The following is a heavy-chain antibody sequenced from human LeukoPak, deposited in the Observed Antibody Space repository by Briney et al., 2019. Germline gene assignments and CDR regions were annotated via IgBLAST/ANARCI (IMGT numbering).Heavy chain of an antibody. D-gene: IGHD3-10*01. Sequence: GGSLRLSCAASGFTISSYTMSWVRQAPGKGLEWVANIKQDGSQKNYVDSVKGRFTISRDNAKNSLYLQMNSLRAEDTAVYYCARTISMVRGGLYYYYYMDVWGKGTTVTVSS. CDR3: ARTISMVRGGLYYYYYMDV. J-gene: IGHJ6*03. CDR1: GFTISSYT. V-gene: IGHV3-7*01. CDR2: IKQDGSQK.